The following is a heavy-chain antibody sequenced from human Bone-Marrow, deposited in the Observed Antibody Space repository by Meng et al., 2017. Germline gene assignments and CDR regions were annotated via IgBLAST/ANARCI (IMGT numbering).Heavy chain of an antibody. D-gene: IGHD1-26*01. Sequence: QGQLHGPGPSTGKPSQTLALTCTVSGGSISSGGYYWSWIRQHPGKGLEWIGYIYYSGSTYYNPSLKSLVTISVDTSKNQFSLKLSSVTAADTAVYYCARVGYSGSRVTSYYFDYWGQGTLVTVSS. CDR3: ARVGYSGSRVTSYYFDY. V-gene: IGHV4-31*01. J-gene: IGHJ4*02. CDR1: GGSISSGGYY. CDR2: IYYSGST.